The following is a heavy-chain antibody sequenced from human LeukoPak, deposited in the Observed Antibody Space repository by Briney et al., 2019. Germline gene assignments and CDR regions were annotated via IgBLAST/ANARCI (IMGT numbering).Heavy chain of an antibody. D-gene: IGHD3-3*01. CDR2: ISSGGTTT. J-gene: IGHJ6*02. CDR3: ARDHYDFWSGYSGAYYYGMDV. CDR1: GFTFSTYS. V-gene: IGHV3-48*01. Sequence: GGSLRLSCVASGFTFSTYSINWVRHAPGKGLEWISYISSGGTTTYYADSVKGRFTISRDNAKNSLLLQMNSPRAEDTAMYYCARDHYDFWSGYSGAYYYGMDVWGQGTTVTVSS.